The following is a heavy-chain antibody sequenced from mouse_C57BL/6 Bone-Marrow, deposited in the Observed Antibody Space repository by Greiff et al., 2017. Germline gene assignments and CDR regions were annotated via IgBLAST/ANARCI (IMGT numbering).Heavy chain of an antibody. J-gene: IGHJ2*01. CDR1: GYTFTDYE. V-gene: IGHV1-15*01. CDR3: TGGYPFDY. Sequence: QVHVKQPGTELVKPGASVTLSCKASGYTFTDYEMHWVKQTPVHGLEWIGAIDPETGGTAYNQKFKGKAILTADKSSSTAYMELRSLTSEDSAVYYCTGGYPFDYWGQGTTLTVSS. D-gene: IGHD2-2*01. CDR2: IDPETGGT.